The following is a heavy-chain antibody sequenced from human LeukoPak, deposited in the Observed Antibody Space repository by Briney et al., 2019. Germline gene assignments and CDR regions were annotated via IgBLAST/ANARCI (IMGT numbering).Heavy chain of an antibody. CDR2: IYYDGNNK. CDR1: GFTFSSFG. CDR3: AKDQKQWANDGFDI. Sequence: GGSLRLSCAASGFTFSSFGMHWVRQAPGKGLEWVAAIYYDGNNKYYADSVKGRFTISRDNSKNTLYLQMNSLRAEDTAVYYRAKDQKQWANDGFDIWGQGTMVTVSS. D-gene: IGHD6-19*01. V-gene: IGHV3-33*06. J-gene: IGHJ3*02.